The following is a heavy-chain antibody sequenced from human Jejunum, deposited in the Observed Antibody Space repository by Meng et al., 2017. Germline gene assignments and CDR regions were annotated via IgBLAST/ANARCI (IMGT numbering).Heavy chain of an antibody. D-gene: IGHD1-26*01. CDR1: GFSLTTSGVG. J-gene: IGHJ4*02. V-gene: IGHV2-5*02. CDR2: IYWDGDQ. CDR3: AHAPSGNELLDFDF. Sequence: QLTLKQLGPTLGHPPGPPPLTCTFSGFSLTTSGVGVGWIRQPPGKALEWLALIYWDGDQRYSPSLKNRLTVTKDTTKNQVFLTMTNILPVDTGTYYCAHAPSGNELLDFDFWGQGILVTVSS.